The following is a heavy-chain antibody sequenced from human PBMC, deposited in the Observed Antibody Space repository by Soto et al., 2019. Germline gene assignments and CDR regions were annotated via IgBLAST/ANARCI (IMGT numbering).Heavy chain of an antibody. Sequence: QMQLVQSGAEVKERGSSVKISCKTSGGTFNTYALTWVRQAPGQGLEWIGGIIPIFGIKNVAQRFQGRVTINADESLTTAYMEMTSLRSADTAVSYCAKEAGDHWGQGTLVTVSS. CDR3: AKEAGDH. CDR2: IIPIFGIK. V-gene: IGHV1-69*01. J-gene: IGHJ4*02. D-gene: IGHD3-10*01. CDR1: GGTFNTYA.